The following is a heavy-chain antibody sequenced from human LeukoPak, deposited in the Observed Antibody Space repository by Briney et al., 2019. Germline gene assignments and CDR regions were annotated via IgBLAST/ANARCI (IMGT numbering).Heavy chain of an antibody. D-gene: IGHD2-15*01. CDR2: ISYDGSNK. V-gene: IGHV3-30-3*01. CDR1: GFTFSSYA. J-gene: IGHJ4*02. CDR3: ARSPNFPIVVDY. Sequence: GGSLRLSCAASGFTFSSYAMRWVRQAPGKGLEWVAVISYDGSNKYYADSVKGRFTISRDNSKNTLYLQMNSLRAEDTAVYYCARSPNFPIVVDYWGQGTLVTVSS.